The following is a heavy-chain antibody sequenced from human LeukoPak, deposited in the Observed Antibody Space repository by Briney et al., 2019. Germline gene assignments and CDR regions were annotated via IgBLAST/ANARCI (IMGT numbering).Heavy chain of an antibody. Sequence: GGSLRLSCAPSGFTFSSYGMHWVRQAPGKGLEWVAVISSDGNTKNYVDSVKGRFTFSRDNSKNTLYLQMNSLRAEDTAVYYCAKGNDIGGYYYPHFDYWGQGTLVTVSS. CDR2: ISSDGNTK. J-gene: IGHJ4*02. V-gene: IGHV3-30*18. CDR1: GFTFSSYG. CDR3: AKGNDIGGYYYPHFDY. D-gene: IGHD3-22*01.